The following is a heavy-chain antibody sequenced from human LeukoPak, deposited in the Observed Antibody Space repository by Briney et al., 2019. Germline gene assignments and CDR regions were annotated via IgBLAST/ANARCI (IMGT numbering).Heavy chain of an antibody. D-gene: IGHD3-16*01. V-gene: IGHV4-59*01. Sequence: SETLSLTCSVSGDSISTYYWSWIRQPPGQGLEWIGYIYYSGNTNNNPFLKSRLTISVDTSKNQFSLKLSSVTAADTAVYYCARVGQGAFDIWGQGRMVTVSS. J-gene: IGHJ3*02. CDR2: IYYSGNT. CDR3: ARVGQGAFDI. CDR1: GDSISTYY.